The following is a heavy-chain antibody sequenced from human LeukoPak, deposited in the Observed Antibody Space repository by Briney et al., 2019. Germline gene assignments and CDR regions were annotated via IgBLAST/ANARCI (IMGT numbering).Heavy chain of an antibody. V-gene: IGHV1-2*02. Sequence: ASVKVSCKAPGYTLTGYYMHWVRPAPGQGLEWMGWINPTTGGTNYAQNFQGRVTMTRDTSISTAYMELSRLRSDDTAVYYCARGSDYDFWSAYRKWGQGTLVTVSS. CDR2: INPTTGGT. CDR3: ARGSDYDFWSAYRK. J-gene: IGHJ4*02. D-gene: IGHD3-3*01. CDR1: GYTLTGYY.